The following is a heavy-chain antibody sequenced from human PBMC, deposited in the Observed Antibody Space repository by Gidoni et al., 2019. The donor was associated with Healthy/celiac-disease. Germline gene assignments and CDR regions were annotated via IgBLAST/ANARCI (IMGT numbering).Heavy chain of an antibody. J-gene: IGHJ6*02. CDR2: IYTRGST. CDR3: ARDDPSSSWYYYGMDV. CDR1: GGSISSYY. V-gene: IGHV4-4*07. Sequence: QVQLQESGPGLVKPSETLSLPCTVSGGSISSYYWSWIRQPAGKGLEWIGRIYTRGSTNYNPSLKSRVTMSVDTSKNQFSLKLSSVTAADTAVYYCARDDPSSSWYYYGMDVWGQGTTVTVSS. D-gene: IGHD6-13*01.